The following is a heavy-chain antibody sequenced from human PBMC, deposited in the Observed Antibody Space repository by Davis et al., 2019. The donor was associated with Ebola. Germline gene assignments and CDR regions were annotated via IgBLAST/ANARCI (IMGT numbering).Heavy chain of an antibody. J-gene: IGHJ3*02. CDR1: GGSISSYY. D-gene: IGHD3-3*01. V-gene: IGHV4-59*01. Sequence: SETLSLTCTVSGGSISSYYWSWIRQPPGKGLEWIGYIYYSGSTNYNPSLKSRVTISVDTSKNQFSLKLSSVTAADTAVYYCARAGYDFWSGYYGDDAFDIWGQGTMVTVSS. CDR2: IYYSGST. CDR3: ARAGYDFWSGYYGDDAFDI.